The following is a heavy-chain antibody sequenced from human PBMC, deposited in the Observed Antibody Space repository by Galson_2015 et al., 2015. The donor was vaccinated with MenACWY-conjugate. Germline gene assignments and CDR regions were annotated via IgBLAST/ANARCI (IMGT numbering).Heavy chain of an antibody. Sequence: SLRLSCAASGFSFDDYGMSWVRQAPGKGLEWVSVINWNGVSTDYADSVKGRFTISRDNAKNSLYLQMNSLRAEDTALYYCARDRATVTNYYYFAMDVWGQGTTVTVSS. CDR3: ARDRATVTNYYYFAMDV. D-gene: IGHD4-17*01. J-gene: IGHJ6*02. V-gene: IGHV3-20*04. CDR2: INWNGVST. CDR1: GFSFDDYG.